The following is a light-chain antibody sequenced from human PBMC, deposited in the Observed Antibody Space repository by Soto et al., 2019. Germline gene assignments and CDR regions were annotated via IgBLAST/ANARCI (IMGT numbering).Light chain of an antibody. CDR1: SSNIGAGYD. J-gene: IGLJ3*02. V-gene: IGLV1-40*01. Sequence: QAVVTQPPSVSGAPGQRVTISCTGSSSNIGAGYDVHWYQQRPGTAPKLMIYEVNKRPSGVPDRFSGSKSGNTASLTVSGLQAGDEADYYCSSFAANDNVVFGGGTKVTVL. CDR2: EVN. CDR3: SSFAANDNVV.